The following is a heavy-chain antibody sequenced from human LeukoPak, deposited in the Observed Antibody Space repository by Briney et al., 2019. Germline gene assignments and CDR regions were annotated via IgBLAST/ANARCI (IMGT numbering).Heavy chain of an antibody. V-gene: IGHV3-21*01. Sequence: GGSLRLSCAASGFTFSSYSMNWVRQAPGKGLEWVSSISSSSYIYYADSVKGRFTISRDNAKNSLYLQMNSLRAEDTAVYYCARDSARGYGYSSSWNFDYWGQGTLVTVSS. J-gene: IGHJ4*02. CDR2: ISSSSYI. CDR3: ARDSARGYGYSSSWNFDY. CDR1: GFTFSSYS. D-gene: IGHD6-13*01.